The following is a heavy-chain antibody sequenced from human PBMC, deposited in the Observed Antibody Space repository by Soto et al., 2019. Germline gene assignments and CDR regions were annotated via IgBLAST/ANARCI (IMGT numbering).Heavy chain of an antibody. CDR1: GDSVSSDSAA. CDR2: TYYRSKWYN. V-gene: IGHV6-1*01. CDR3: ARDQLVHYYYGMDV. Sequence: PSQSLSLTCVISGDSVSSDSAAWNWIRECPSRGLEWLGRTYYRSKWYNDYAVSVKSRITINPDTSKNQFSLQLNSVTPEDTAVYYCARDQLVHYYYGMDVWGQGTTVTVSS. J-gene: IGHJ6*02. D-gene: IGHD6-13*01.